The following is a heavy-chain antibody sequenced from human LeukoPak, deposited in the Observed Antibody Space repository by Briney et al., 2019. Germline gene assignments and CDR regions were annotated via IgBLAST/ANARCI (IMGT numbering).Heavy chain of an antibody. J-gene: IGHJ3*02. D-gene: IGHD3-3*01. CDR3: ARESWSGSVALDI. CDR2: ISYGGIDK. CDR1: GFTFSSYS. Sequence: PGGSLRLSCAASGFTFSSYSMNWVRQAPGEGLEWVGLISYGGIDKSYADSVKGRFTISRDSSKRTLYLQMNSLRAEDTAMYYCARESWSGSVALDIWGLGTMVIVSS. V-gene: IGHV3-30*03.